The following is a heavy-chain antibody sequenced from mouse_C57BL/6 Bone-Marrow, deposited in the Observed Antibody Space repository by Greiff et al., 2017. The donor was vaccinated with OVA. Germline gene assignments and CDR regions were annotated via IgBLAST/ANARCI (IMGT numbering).Heavy chain of an antibody. V-gene: IGHV7-1*01. D-gene: IGHD2-3*01. CDR3: ARYADDGYYGLAY. Sequence: EVKLMESGGGLVQSGRSLRLSCATSGFTFSAFYMEWVRQAPGKGLEWIAYSRNKANDYNTEYRASEKGRFIASRDTSPRILYLPMNALRAEDTAIFYCARYADDGYYGLAYWGQGTLVTVSA. CDR1: GFTFSAFY. CDR2: SRNKANDYNT. J-gene: IGHJ3*01.